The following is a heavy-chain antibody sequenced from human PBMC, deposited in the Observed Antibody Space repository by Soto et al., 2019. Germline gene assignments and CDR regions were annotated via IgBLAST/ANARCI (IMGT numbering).Heavy chain of an antibody. D-gene: IGHD3-3*01. CDR1: GFTFSSYA. V-gene: IGHV3-64*01. CDR3: ARDGGTIFGVVDSYYYYYYMDV. Sequence: EVQLAESGGGLVQPGGSLRLSCAASGFTFSSYAMHWVRQAPGKGLEYVSAISSNGGSTYYANSVKGRFTISRDNSKNTLYLQMGSLRAEDMAVYYCARDGGTIFGVVDSYYYYYYMDVWGKGTTVTVSS. CDR2: ISSNGGST. J-gene: IGHJ6*03.